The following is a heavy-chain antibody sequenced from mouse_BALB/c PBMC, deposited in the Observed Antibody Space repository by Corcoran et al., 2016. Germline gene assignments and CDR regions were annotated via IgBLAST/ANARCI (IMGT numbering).Heavy chain of an antibody. D-gene: IGHD1-1*01. CDR3: AYYYGSKGYFDV. CDR2: IYPGSGST. V-gene: IGHV1-81*01. Sequence: QVQLQQSGPELVKPGASVKMSCKASGYTFTDYVISWVKQRTGQGLEWIGEIYPGSGSTYYNEKFKGKATLTADKSSNTAYMQLRSLTSEDSAVYFCAYYYGSKGYFDVWGAGTTVTVSS. CDR1: GYTFTDYV. J-gene: IGHJ1*01.